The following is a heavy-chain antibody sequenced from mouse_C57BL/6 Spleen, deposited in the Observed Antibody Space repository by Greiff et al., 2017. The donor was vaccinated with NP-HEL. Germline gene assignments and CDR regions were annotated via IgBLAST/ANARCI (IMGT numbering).Heavy chain of an antibody. CDR1: GYAFSSSW. CDR3: ARYYEYYFDY. Sequence: QVQLQQSGPELVKPGASVKISCKASGYAFSSSWMNWVKQRPGKGLEWIGRIYPGDGDTNYNGKFKGKATLTADKSSSTAYMPLSSLTSEDSAVYFCARYYEYYFDYWGQGTTLTVSS. CDR2: IYPGDGDT. V-gene: IGHV1-82*01. J-gene: IGHJ2*01. D-gene: IGHD2-4*01.